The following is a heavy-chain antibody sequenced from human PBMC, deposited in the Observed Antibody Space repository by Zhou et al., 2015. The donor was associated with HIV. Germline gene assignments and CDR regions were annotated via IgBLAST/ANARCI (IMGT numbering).Heavy chain of an antibody. CDR2: ISAYNGNT. Sequence: QVQLVQSGAEVKKPGASVKVSCKASGYTFTTYGISWVRQAPGQGLQWMGWISAYNGNTAYAQKLQDRVTMTTDTSTSTAYMELRSLRSDDTAIYFCARSSVNHENAFDIWGQGTNVIVSP. CDR1: GYTFTTYG. CDR3: ARSSVNHENAFDI. J-gene: IGHJ3*02. D-gene: IGHD3-22*01. V-gene: IGHV1-18*01.